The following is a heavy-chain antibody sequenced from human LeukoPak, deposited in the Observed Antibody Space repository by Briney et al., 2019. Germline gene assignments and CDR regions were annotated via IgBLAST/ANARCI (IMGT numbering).Heavy chain of an antibody. V-gene: IGHV3-7*01. CDR2: IKQDGSEK. CDR1: GFTFSSYW. J-gene: IGHJ4*02. CDR3: ARWGSDCSGGSCHSDC. Sequence: GGSLRLSCAASGFTFSSYWMNWVRQAPGKGLEWLANIKQDGSEKYYVDSVKGRFTTSRDNAKNSLYLQMNSLRAEDTAVYYCARWGSDCSGGSCHSDCWGQGTLVTVSS. D-gene: IGHD2-15*01.